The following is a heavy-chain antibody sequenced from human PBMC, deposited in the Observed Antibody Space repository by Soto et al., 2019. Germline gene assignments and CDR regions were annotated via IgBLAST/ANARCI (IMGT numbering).Heavy chain of an antibody. CDR1: GFTFSSYG. V-gene: IGHV3-30*18. CDR2: ISYDESNK. J-gene: IGHJ4*02. Sequence: QVQLVESGGGVVQPGRSLRLSCAASGFTFSSYGMHWVRQAPGKGLEWVAVISYDESNKYYADSVKGRFTISRDNSKNTLYLQMNSLRAEDTAVYYCANDAPFFNYWGQGTLVTVSS. CDR3: ANDAPFFNY.